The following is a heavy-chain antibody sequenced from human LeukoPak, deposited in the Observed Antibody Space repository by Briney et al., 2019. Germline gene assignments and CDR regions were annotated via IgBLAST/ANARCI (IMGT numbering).Heavy chain of an antibody. Sequence: GGSLRLSCAASGFTFSSYAMSWVRQAPGKGREWVSAISGSGGSTDYADSVKGRFTISRDNSKNTLYLQMNSLRAEDTAVYYCAKTYDFWSGYFHYFDYWGQGTLVTVSS. CDR3: AKTYDFWSGYFHYFDY. CDR1: GFTFSSYA. CDR2: ISGSGGST. V-gene: IGHV3-23*01. J-gene: IGHJ4*02. D-gene: IGHD3-3*01.